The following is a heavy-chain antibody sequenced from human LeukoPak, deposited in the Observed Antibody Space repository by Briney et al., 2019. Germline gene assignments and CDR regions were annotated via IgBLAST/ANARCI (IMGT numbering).Heavy chain of an antibody. CDR3: ARGRGYRYSSSSNRPYYYMDV. D-gene: IGHD6-6*01. V-gene: IGHV4-34*01. CDR2: INHSGST. Sequence: SETLSLTCAVYGGSFSGYYWSWIRQPPGKGLEWIGEINHSGSTNYNPSLKSRVTISVDTSKNQFSLKLSSVTAADTAVYYCARGRGYRYSSSSNRPYYYMDVWGKGTTVTVSS. CDR1: GGSFSGYY. J-gene: IGHJ6*03.